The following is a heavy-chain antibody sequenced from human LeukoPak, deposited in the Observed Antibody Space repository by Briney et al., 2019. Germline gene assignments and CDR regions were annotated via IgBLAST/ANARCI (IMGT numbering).Heavy chain of an antibody. V-gene: IGHV3-30*02. CDR2: IRYEGGNK. CDR3: AKDEHHYDPDYFDY. J-gene: IGHJ4*02. Sequence: GGSLRLSCAASGFTFSSYGMHWVRQAPGKGLEWVAFIRYEGGNKYYADSVKGRFTISRDNSKNTLYLQMNSLRAEDTAVYYCAKDEHHYDPDYFDYWGQGTLVTVSS. D-gene: IGHD3-22*01. CDR1: GFTFSSYG.